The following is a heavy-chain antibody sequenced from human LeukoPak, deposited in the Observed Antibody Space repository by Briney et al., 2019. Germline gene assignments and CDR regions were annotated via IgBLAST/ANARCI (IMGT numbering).Heavy chain of an antibody. J-gene: IGHJ4*02. CDR2: INPNSGGT. D-gene: IGHD6-13*01. Sequence: ASVKVSCKASVYTFTGYYMHWVRQATGQALERMGWINPNSGGTNYAQKFQGRVTMTRDTSISTAYMELSRLRSDDTAVYYCARVSGSIAASDYWGQGTLVTVSS. CDR3: ARVSGSIAASDY. CDR1: VYTFTGYY. V-gene: IGHV1-2*02.